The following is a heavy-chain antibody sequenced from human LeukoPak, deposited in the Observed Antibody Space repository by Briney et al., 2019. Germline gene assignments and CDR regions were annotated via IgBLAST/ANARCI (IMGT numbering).Heavy chain of an antibody. V-gene: IGHV3-23*01. CDR2: ISGSGGST. CDR3: AKDPRDFDWLSDVDY. J-gene: IGHJ4*02. CDR1: GFTFSSYA. D-gene: IGHD3-9*01. Sequence: GGSLRLSCAASGFTFSSYAMSWVRQAPGKGLEWVSAISGSGGSTYYADSVKGRFTISRDNSKNTLYLQMNSLRAEDTAVYYCAKDPRDFDWLSDVDYWGQGTLVTVSS.